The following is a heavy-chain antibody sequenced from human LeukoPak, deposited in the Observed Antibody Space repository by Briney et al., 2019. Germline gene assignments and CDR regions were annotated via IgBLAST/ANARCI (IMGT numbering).Heavy chain of an antibody. V-gene: IGHV4-59*08. Sequence: SETLSLTCTVSGGSISSYYWSWIRQPPGKGLEWIGYIYYSGSTNYNPSLKSRVTISVDTSKNQFSLKLSSVTAADTAVYYCARSRNVLLWFGELNNWFDPWGQGTLVTVSS. CDR1: GGSISSYY. J-gene: IGHJ5*02. CDR3: ARSRNVLLWFGELNNWFDP. D-gene: IGHD3-10*01. CDR2: IYYSGST.